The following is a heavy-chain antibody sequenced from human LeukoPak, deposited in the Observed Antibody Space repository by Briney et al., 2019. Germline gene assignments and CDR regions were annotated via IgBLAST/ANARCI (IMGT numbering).Heavy chain of an antibody. CDR2: INPNSGTS. CDR1: GYTSTNFY. J-gene: IGHJ4*02. V-gene: IGHV1-2*02. CDR3: AKTQGSRFSSLDFDY. Sequence: ASMKVSCKSSGYTSTNFYMHWVRQAPRQGLEWVGWINPNSGTSTSAQKFQGRVTLTRDTSISTIYLELHRLTSDDTAVYYCAKTQGSRFSSLDFDYWGQGTLVSVSS. D-gene: IGHD6-6*01.